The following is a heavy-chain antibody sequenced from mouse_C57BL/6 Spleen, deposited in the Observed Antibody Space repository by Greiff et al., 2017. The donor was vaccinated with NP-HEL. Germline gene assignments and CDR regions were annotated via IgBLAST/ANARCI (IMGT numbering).Heavy chain of an antibody. Sequence: VQLQESGPGLVQPSQSLSITCTVSGFSLTSYGVHWVRQSPGKGLEWLGVIWRGGSTDYNAAFMSRLSITKDNSKSQVFFKMNSLQADDTAIYYCAKNTGGRDDYFDYWGQGTTLTVSS. CDR3: AKNTGGRDDYFDY. V-gene: IGHV2-5*01. D-gene: IGHD4-1*01. CDR2: IWRGGST. CDR1: GFSLTSYG. J-gene: IGHJ2*01.